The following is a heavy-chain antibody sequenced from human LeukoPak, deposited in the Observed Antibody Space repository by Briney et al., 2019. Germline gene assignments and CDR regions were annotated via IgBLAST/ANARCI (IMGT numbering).Heavy chain of an antibody. CDR3: ARDWWDSSGYFDY. J-gene: IGHJ4*02. V-gene: IGHV3-66*01. Sequence: PGGSLRLSCAASGFTVSSNYMSWVRQAPGKGLEWVSVIYSGGSTYYADSVKGRFTISRDNSKNTLYLQMNSLRAEDTAVYYCARDWWDSSGYFDYWGQGTLVTVSS. CDR2: IYSGGST. CDR1: GFTVSSNY. D-gene: IGHD3-22*01.